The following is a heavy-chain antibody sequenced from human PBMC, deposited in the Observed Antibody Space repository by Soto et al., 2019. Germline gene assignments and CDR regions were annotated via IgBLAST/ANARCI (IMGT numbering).Heavy chain of an antibody. CDR2: FDPEDGET. CDR3: ATNGQRRITIFGVAYFDY. V-gene: IGHV1-24*01. CDR1: GYSLTELS. Sequence: ASVKLSCKVSGYSLTELSMHWGRQGPEKGLEWMGGFDPEDGETMYAQKFQGRVTMTEDTSTDTAYMELSSLRSEDTAVYYCATNGQRRITIFGVAYFDYWGQGALVTVSS. D-gene: IGHD3-3*01. J-gene: IGHJ4*02.